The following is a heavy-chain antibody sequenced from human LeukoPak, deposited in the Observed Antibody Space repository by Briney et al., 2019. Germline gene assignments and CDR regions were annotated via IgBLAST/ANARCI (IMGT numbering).Heavy chain of an antibody. V-gene: IGHV3-30-3*01. Sequence: GGSLRLSCAASGLTFSSYAMNWVRQAPGKGLEWVAVISYDGSNKYYADSVKGRFTISRDNSKNTLYLQMNSLRAEDTAVYYCARDKKDIVLMVYATGFDPWGQGTLVTVSS. CDR2: ISYDGSNK. D-gene: IGHD2-8*01. CDR1: GLTFSSYA. J-gene: IGHJ5*02. CDR3: ARDKKDIVLMVYATGFDP.